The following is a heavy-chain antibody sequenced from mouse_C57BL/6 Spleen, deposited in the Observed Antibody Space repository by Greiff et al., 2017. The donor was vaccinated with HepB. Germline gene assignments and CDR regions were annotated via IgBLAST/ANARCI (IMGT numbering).Heavy chain of an antibody. V-gene: IGHV14-4*01. D-gene: IGHD2-2*01. CDR2: IDPENGDT. CDR1: GFNIKDDY. Sequence: EVQLQQSGAELVRPGASVKLSCTASGFNIKDDYMHWVKQRPEQGLEWIGWIDPENGDTEYASKFQGKATITADTASNTAYLQLSSLTSEDTAVYYCTTGYEAYWGQGTLVTVSA. J-gene: IGHJ3*01. CDR3: TTGYEAY.